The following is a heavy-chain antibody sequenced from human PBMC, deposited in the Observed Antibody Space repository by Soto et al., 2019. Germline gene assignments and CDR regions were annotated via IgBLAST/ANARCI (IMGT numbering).Heavy chain of an antibody. D-gene: IGHD3-3*01. Sequence: PGGSLRLSCAASGFTVSSNYMSWVRQAPGKGLEWVSVIYSGGSTYYADSVKGRFTISRDNSKNTLYLQMNSLRAEDTAVYYCARHTFLDGNWFDPWGQGTLVTVSS. V-gene: IGHV3-66*04. CDR3: ARHTFLDGNWFDP. CDR1: GFTVSSNY. J-gene: IGHJ5*02. CDR2: IYSGGST.